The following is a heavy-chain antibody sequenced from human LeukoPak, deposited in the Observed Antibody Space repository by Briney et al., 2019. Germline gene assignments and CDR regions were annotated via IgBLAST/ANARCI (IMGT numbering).Heavy chain of an antibody. CDR1: GYTFTSYY. CDR2: INPSGGST. V-gene: IGHV1-46*01. D-gene: IGHD3-22*01. J-gene: IGHJ1*01. CDR3: ARDSTMIVVADPEHFQH. Sequence: ASVKVSCKASGYTFTSYYMHWVRQAPGQGLEWMGIINPSGGSTSYAQKFQGRVTMTRDTSTSTVYMELSSLRSEDTAVYYCARDSTMIVVADPEHFQHWGQGTLVTVSS.